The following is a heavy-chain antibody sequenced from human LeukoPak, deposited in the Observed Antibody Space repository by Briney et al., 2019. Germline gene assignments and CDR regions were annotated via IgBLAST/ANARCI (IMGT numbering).Heavy chain of an antibody. CDR3: ARLFRDCSGGSCYPYYFDY. D-gene: IGHD2-15*01. Sequence: GESLKISCKGSGYSFTSYWIGWVRQMPGKGLEWMGIIHPGDSDTRYSPSFQGQVTISADKSISTAYLQWSSLKASDTAMYFCARLFRDCSGGSCYPYYFDYWGQGTLVTASS. CDR2: IHPGDSDT. V-gene: IGHV5-51*01. CDR1: GYSFTSYW. J-gene: IGHJ4*02.